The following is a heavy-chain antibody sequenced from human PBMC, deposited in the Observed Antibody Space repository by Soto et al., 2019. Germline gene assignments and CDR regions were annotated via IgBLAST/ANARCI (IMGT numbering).Heavy chain of an antibody. CDR1: GFTFSSYA. Sequence: QVQLVESGGGVVQPGRSLRLSCAASGFTFSSYAMHWVRQAPGKGLEWVAVISYDGSNKYYADSVKGRFTISRDNSKNTLHLQMNSLRAEDTAVYYCARRPPLWSGYSLDYWGQGTLVTVSS. CDR2: ISYDGSNK. V-gene: IGHV3-30-3*01. D-gene: IGHD3-3*01. J-gene: IGHJ4*02. CDR3: ARRPPLWSGYSLDY.